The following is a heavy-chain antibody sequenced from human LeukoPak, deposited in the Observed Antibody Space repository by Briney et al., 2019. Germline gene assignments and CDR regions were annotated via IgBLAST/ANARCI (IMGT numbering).Heavy chain of an antibody. D-gene: IGHD4-23*01. J-gene: IGHJ4*02. Sequence: SVKVSCKASGGTFSSYAISWVRQAPGQGLEWMGRIIPILGIANYAQKFQGRVTITADKSTSTAYMELSSLRSEDTAVYYCARAPGDYGGNSLDYWGQGTLVTVSS. CDR2: IIPILGIA. CDR3: ARAPGDYGGNSLDY. V-gene: IGHV1-69*04. CDR1: GGTFSSYA.